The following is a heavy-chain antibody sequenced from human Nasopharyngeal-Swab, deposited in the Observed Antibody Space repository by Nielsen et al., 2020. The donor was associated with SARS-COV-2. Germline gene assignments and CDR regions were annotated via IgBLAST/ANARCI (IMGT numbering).Heavy chain of an antibody. CDR3: AGDRNGYNYLDY. V-gene: IGHV4-31*03. CDR2: VTYGGTA. D-gene: IGHD5-24*01. J-gene: IGHJ4*02. Sequence: SETLSLTCTVSPGSIKSGARYWAWIRQLIGGGLEWVGYVTYGGTAYYKPSLARRVTISVDTSENQFSLHVNSVTAADTAVYYCAGDRNGYNYLDYWGRGALVTVSS. CDR1: PGSIKSGARY.